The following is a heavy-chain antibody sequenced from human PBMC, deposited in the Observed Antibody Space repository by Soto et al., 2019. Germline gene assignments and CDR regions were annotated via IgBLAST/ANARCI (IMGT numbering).Heavy chain of an antibody. CDR2: IVPILGTT. Sequence: QAQLVQSGAELKEPGSSVRVSCRVSGGTFVSSAFAWVRQSLGEGIEWMGGIVPILGTTKYAEKFQGRVTISADESTRTAYLELSSLVLADTAVYFCAKKNPHGDSNKAWLDPWGQGTLVIVSS. J-gene: IGHJ5*02. CDR1: GGTFVSSA. D-gene: IGHD2-15*01. V-gene: IGHV1-69*01. CDR3: AKKNPHGDSNKAWLDP.